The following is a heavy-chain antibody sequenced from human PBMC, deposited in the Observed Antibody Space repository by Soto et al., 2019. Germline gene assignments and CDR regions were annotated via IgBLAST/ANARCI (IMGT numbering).Heavy chain of an antibody. V-gene: IGHV4-34*01. CDR3: ARSRGYGMDV. CDR2: INHSGST. CDR1: GGSFSGYY. J-gene: IGHJ6*02. D-gene: IGHD3-10*01. Sequence: SETLSLTCAVYGGSFSGYYWSWIRQPPGKGLEWIGEINHSGSTNYDPSLKSRVTISVDTSKNQFSLKLSSVTAADTAVYYCARSRGYGMDVWGQGTTVTVSS.